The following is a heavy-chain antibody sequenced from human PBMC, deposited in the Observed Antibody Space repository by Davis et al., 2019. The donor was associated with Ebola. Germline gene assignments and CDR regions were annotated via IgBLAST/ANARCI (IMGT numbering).Heavy chain of an antibody. J-gene: IGHJ4*02. V-gene: IGHV3-7*01. Sequence: GESLKISCAASGFTFSSYWMSWVRQAPGKGLEWVANIKQDGSEKYYVDSVKGRFTISRDNAKNSLYLQMNSLRAEDTAVYYCAMPDCSGADCFSVYIKSWGQGTLVTVSS. CDR3: AMPDCSGADCFSVYIKS. D-gene: IGHD2-21*02. CDR2: IKQDGSEK. CDR1: GFTFSSYW.